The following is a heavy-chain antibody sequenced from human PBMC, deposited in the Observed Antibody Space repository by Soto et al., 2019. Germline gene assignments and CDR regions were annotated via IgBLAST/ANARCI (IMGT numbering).Heavy chain of an antibody. CDR2: ISAYNGNT. V-gene: IGHV1-18*01. CDR3: AIVGGMFGSSGGSRHDY. J-gene: IGHJ4*02. D-gene: IGHD2-15*01. Sequence: QVQLVQSGAEVKKPGASVKVSCTASGYTFTSYGISWVRQAPGQGLEWMGWISAYNGNTNYAQKLQGRVTMTTDTSTSTAYMELRSLRSDDTAVYYCAIVGGMFGSSGGSRHDYWGQGTLVTVSS. CDR1: GYTFTSYG.